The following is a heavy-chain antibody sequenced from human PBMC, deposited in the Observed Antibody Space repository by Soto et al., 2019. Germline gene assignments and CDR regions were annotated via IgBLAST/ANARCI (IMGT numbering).Heavy chain of an antibody. V-gene: IGHV3-9*01. D-gene: IGHD3-9*01. CDR2: ITWNRVAL. CDR1: GFTFDDHA. J-gene: IGHJ4*02. Sequence: VQLVESGGGLVRPGGSLRLSCAASGFTFDDHAMHWVRQAPGKGLEWISAITWNRVALDYADSVKGRFTISRDNAKNSLYLQMNSLRPEDTALYYCAKERVRDFDGWGQGTLVTVSS. CDR3: AKERVRDFDG.